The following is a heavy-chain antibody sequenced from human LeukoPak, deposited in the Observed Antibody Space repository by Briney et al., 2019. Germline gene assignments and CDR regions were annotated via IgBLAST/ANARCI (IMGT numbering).Heavy chain of an antibody. V-gene: IGHV3-23*01. CDR1: GFTFSSYA. D-gene: IGHD6-19*01. Sequence: PGGSLRLSCAASGFTFSSYAMNWVRQAPGKGLEWVSSISGSGGSTYYADSVKGRFTISRDNAKNSLYLQMNSLRAEDTAVYYCARVRSSGWYKEPYYYYYGMDVWGQGTTVTVSS. CDR3: ARVRSSGWYKEPYYYYYGMDV. J-gene: IGHJ6*02. CDR2: ISGSGGST.